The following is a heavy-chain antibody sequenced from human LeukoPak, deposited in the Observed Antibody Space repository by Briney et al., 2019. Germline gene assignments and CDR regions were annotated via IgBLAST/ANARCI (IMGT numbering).Heavy chain of an antibody. CDR1: GFTFSSYA. CDR2: ISGSGGST. CDR3: AEGYSSSKNWFDP. J-gene: IGHJ5*02. V-gene: IGHV3-23*01. D-gene: IGHD6-6*01. Sequence: GGSLRLPCAASGFTFSSYAMSWVRQAPGKGLEWVSAISGSGGSTYYADSVKGRFTISRDNSKNTLYLQMNSLRAEDTAVYYCAEGYSSSKNWFDPWGQGTLVTVSS.